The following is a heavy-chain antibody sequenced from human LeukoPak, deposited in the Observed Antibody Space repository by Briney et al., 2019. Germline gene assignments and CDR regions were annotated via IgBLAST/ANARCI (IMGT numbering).Heavy chain of an antibody. J-gene: IGHJ4*02. D-gene: IGHD6-13*01. Sequence: SETLSLTCTVSGGSISSSSYYWGWIRQPPGKGLEWIGSIYYSGSTYYNPSLKSRVTISVDTSKNQFSLKLSSVTAADTAVYYCARAVYSSSWYGEFDYWGQGTLVTVSS. CDR3: ARAVYSSSWYGEFDY. V-gene: IGHV4-39*01. CDR2: IYYSGST. CDR1: GGSISSSSYY.